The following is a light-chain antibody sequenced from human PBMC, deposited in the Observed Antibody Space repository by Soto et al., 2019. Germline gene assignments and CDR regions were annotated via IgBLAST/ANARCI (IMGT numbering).Light chain of an antibody. Sequence: EIVVSQPPATLSVSPGERATLSCRASQSVSDKLAWYQQKPGQAPRLLIYGASSRATGVPDRFSGSGSGTEFTLTISSFQAEDGALYCCQESNFWPRTFGEGTKVDIK. CDR2: GAS. V-gene: IGKV3D-15*01. CDR1: QSVSDK. CDR3: QESNFWPRT. J-gene: IGKJ1*01.